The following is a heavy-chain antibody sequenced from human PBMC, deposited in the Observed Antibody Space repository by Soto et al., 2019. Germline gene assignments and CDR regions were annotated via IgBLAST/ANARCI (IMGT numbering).Heavy chain of an antibody. CDR1: GGTFSNYA. V-gene: IGHV1-69*12. Sequence: QVQLVQSGAEVKKPGSSVKVSCKASGGTFSNYAISWVRQAPGQGLEWVGGIIPIFGTTNFAQKFQGRVTITADESTTTAYMELSGLRSEDTAVYYCARDGGRDGYFGNWLDPWGQGTLVTVSP. D-gene: IGHD5-12*01. CDR2: IIPIFGTT. J-gene: IGHJ5*02. CDR3: ARDGGRDGYFGNWLDP.